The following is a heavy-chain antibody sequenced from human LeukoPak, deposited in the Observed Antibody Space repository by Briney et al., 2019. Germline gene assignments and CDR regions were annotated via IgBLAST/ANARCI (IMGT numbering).Heavy chain of an antibody. V-gene: IGHV3-13*01. Sequence: GGSLRLSCAASGFTFGDYDMHWVRQAPGKGLEWVSGIGTAGDKYYPGSVMGRFTISRQNAKNSLYLQMNSLRAGDTAVYYCTRSIAVAEKMFDYWGQGTLVTVSS. CDR1: GFTFGDYD. CDR2: IGTAGDK. CDR3: TRSIAVAEKMFDY. J-gene: IGHJ4*02. D-gene: IGHD6-19*01.